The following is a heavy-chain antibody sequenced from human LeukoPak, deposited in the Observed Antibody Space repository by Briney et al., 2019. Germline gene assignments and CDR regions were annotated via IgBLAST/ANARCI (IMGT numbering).Heavy chain of an antibody. D-gene: IGHD3-22*01. Sequence: GGSLRLSCAASGFTLSSYAMHWVRQAPGKGLEYVSAISSNGGSTYYANSVKGRFTISRDNSKNTLYLQMGSLRAEDMAVYYCARGKDDSSGYYRDYYYYGMDVWGQGTTVTVSS. V-gene: IGHV3-64*01. CDR3: ARGKDDSSGYYRDYYYYGMDV. J-gene: IGHJ6*02. CDR2: ISSNGGST. CDR1: GFTLSSYA.